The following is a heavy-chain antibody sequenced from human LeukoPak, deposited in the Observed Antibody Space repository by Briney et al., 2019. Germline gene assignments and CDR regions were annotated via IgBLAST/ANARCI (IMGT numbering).Heavy chain of an antibody. V-gene: IGHV3-9*01. CDR2: ISWNSGSI. Sequence: GGSLRLSCAASGFTLDDYAMHWVRQAPGKGLEWVSGISWNSGSIGYADSVKGRFIISRDNAKNSLYLQINSLRAEDTALYYCAKDLSQGYGMDVWGQGTTVTVSS. CDR3: AKDLSQGYGMDV. CDR1: GFTLDDYA. J-gene: IGHJ6*02.